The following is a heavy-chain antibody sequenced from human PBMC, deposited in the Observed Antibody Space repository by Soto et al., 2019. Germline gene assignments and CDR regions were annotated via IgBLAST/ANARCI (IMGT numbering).Heavy chain of an antibody. Sequence: GESLKISCKGSGYNFATYWIAWVRQLPGKGPEWMGIIYAGDSDTSYSPSFQGQVTISVDKSISTAYLQWNSLKASDTAMYYCARRGHSYGLDVWGQGTKGTVSS. J-gene: IGHJ6*02. CDR1: GYNFATYW. CDR2: IYAGDSDT. V-gene: IGHV5-51*01. CDR3: ARRGHSYGLDV. D-gene: IGHD3-10*01.